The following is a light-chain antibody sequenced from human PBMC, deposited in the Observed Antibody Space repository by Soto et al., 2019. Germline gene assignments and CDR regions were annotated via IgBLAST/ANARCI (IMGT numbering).Light chain of an antibody. J-gene: IGKJ5*01. CDR2: DAP. Sequence: EIVLTQSPATLSLSPGERATLSCRASQSVSSYLAWYQQKPGQAPRLLIYDAPNRATGIPARFSGSGSGTDFTLTISSLEPEDFAVYYCQQRSNWPPITFGQGTRWRL. CDR1: QSVSSY. V-gene: IGKV3-11*01. CDR3: QQRSNWPPIT.